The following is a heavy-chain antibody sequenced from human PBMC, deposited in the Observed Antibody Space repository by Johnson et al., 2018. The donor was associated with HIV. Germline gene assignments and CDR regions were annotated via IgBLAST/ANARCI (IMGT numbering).Heavy chain of an antibody. J-gene: IGHJ3*02. CDR2: ISYDGNNE. D-gene: IGHD2-15*01. CDR1: GFTFSSYA. CDR3: ARDDTLGYCSGGSCPGAFDI. Sequence: VQLVESGGGVVQPGRSLRLSCAASGFTFSSYAMHWVRQAPGKGLEWVAVISYDGNNEYYADSVKGRFTISRDHSKNPLYLQMNSLRPEDTAVYYCARDDTLGYCSGGSCPGAFDIWGQGTMVTVSS. V-gene: IGHV3-30-3*01.